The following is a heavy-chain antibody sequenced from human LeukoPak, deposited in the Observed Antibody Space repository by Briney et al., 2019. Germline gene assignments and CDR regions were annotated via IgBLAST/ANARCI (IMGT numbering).Heavy chain of an antibody. D-gene: IGHD6-13*01. CDR2: SHYSGST. Sequence: SETLSLTCTVSSDSIRSYYWTWIRQPPGKGLEWIGHSHYSGSTNYNPSLKSRVTISVDTSKNQFSLKLSSVTAADTAVYYCAREYSSSWYNWFDPWGQGTLVTVSS. CDR3: AREYSSSWYNWFDP. V-gene: IGHV4-59*01. J-gene: IGHJ5*02. CDR1: SDSIRSYY.